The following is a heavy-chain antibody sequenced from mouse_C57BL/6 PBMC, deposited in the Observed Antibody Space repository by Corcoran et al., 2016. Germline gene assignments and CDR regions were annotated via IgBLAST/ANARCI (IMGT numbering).Heavy chain of an antibody. D-gene: IGHD1-1*01. CDR1: GYTFTDYY. J-gene: IGHJ3*01. V-gene: IGHV1-19*01. CDR3: ARTNHYGSSSWFAY. CDR2: INPYNGGT. Sequence: EVQLQQSGPVLVKPGASVKMSCKASGYTFTDYYMNWVKQSHGKSLEWIGVINPYNGGTSYNQKFKGKATLTVDKSSSTAYMELNSLTSEDSAVYYCARTNHYGSSSWFAYWGQGTLVTVSA.